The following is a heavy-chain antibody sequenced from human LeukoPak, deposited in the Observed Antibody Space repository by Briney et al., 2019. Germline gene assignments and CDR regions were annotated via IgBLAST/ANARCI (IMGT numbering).Heavy chain of an antibody. CDR1: GFTFSGSA. D-gene: IGHD6-13*01. CDR2: IRSKANGYAT. J-gene: IGHJ5*02. Sequence: GGSLRLSCAASGFTFSGSAMHWVRQASGKGLEWVGRIRSKANGYATAYAASVKGRFTISRDDSKNTAYLQMNSLKTEDTAVYYCTRHPPYSSSWYWFDPWGQGTLVTVSS. CDR3: TRHPPYSSSWYWFDP. V-gene: IGHV3-73*01.